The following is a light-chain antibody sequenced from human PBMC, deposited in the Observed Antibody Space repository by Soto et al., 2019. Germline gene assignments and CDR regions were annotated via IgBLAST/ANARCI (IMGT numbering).Light chain of an antibody. CDR1: SSDVGGSNY. Sequence: QSVLTQPRSVSGSPGQSVTISCTGTSSDVGGSNYVSWYLHHPGNAPKLIIYDVSERPSGVPDRFSGSKSGNTASLTISGLQPEDEADYYCSSYAGIYTYVFGTGTKVTVL. V-gene: IGLV2-11*01. CDR3: SSYAGIYTYV. CDR2: DVS. J-gene: IGLJ1*01.